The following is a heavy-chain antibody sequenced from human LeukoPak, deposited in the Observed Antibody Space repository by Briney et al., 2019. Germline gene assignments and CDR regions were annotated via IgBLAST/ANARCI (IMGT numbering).Heavy chain of an antibody. V-gene: IGHV3-33*01. D-gene: IGHD2-15*01. CDR1: GFTFRSYG. CDR3: ARVVGYCGGATCSFYFDD. J-gene: IGHJ4*02. Sequence: GGSLRLSCAASGFTFRSYGMHWVRQAPGKGLEWVAIIWYDGSNKYYADSEKGRFTISRDNSKNTLYLQMGSLRAEDTAVYYCARVVGYCGGATCSFYFDDWGQGTLVTVSS. CDR2: IWYDGSNK.